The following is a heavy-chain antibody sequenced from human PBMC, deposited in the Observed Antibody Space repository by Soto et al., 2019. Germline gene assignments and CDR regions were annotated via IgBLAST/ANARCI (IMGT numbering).Heavy chain of an antibody. J-gene: IGHJ3*02. Sequence: GSLRLSCAASGFTFSNAWMSWVRQAPGKGLEWVGRIKSKTDGGPTDYAAPVKGRFTISRDDSKNTLYLQMNSLKTEDTAVYYCTTDQQTNCDSSGYYTAFNAAFDIWGPGTRVIVS. CDR3: TTDQQTNCDSSGYYTAFNAAFDI. CDR2: IKSKTDGGPT. V-gene: IGHV3-15*01. CDR1: GFTFSNAW. D-gene: IGHD3-22*01.